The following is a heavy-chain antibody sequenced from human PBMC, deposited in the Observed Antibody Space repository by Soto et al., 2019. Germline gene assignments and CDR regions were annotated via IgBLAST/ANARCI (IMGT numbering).Heavy chain of an antibody. Sequence: GASVKVSCKASGYTFTSYGISWVRQAPGQGLEWMGWISAYNGNTNYAQKLQGRVTMTTDTSTSTAYMELRSLRSDDTAVYYCARDLPPYSSSWSVRPGFDYWGQGTLVTVSS. CDR3: ARDLPPYSSSWSVRPGFDY. CDR2: ISAYNGNT. CDR1: GYTFTSYG. V-gene: IGHV1-18*01. J-gene: IGHJ4*02. D-gene: IGHD6-13*01.